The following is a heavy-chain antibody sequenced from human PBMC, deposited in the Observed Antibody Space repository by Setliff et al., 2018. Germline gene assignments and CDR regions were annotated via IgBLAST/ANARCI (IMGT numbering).Heavy chain of an antibody. CDR2: IYTDGTT. J-gene: IGHJ6*02. CDR1: GASLRRGSNY. D-gene: IGHD2-8*01. V-gene: IGHV4-61*02. CDR3: AKEHVVISFVTNTHHHYGMDV. Sequence: SETLSLTCTVSGASLRRGSNYWGWFRQPAGKGLEWIGRIYTDGTTNYNPSLKSRVSISADTSMNHFSLRMTSVSAADTAVYYCAKEHVVISFVTNTHHHYGMDVWGQGATVTVSS.